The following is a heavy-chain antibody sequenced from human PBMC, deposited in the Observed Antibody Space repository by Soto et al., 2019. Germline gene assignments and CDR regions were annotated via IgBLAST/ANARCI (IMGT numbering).Heavy chain of an antibody. V-gene: IGHV4-59*01. CDR3: ARDQGGEFLKGSGMDV. CDR2: IYYSGET. D-gene: IGHD3-10*01. Sequence: QVQLQESGPGLVKTSETLSLTCTVSGDSISRYYWSWLRLSPGKGLEWIGYIYYSGETNYNPSVKSRVTISVDRTKNQFSLKLSSVTAADTAVYYCARDQGGEFLKGSGMDVWGQGTTVTVSS. CDR1: GDSISRYY. J-gene: IGHJ6*02.